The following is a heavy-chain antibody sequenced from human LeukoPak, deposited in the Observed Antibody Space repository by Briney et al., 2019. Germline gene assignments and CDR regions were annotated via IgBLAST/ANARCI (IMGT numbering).Heavy chain of an antibody. CDR3: ARDSGWPNDAFDI. V-gene: IGHV3-66*01. D-gene: IGHD6-19*01. Sequence: PGGSLRLSCAASGFTFSSYAMHWVRQAPGKGLEWVSVIYSSGSTYYADSVKGRFTISRDNSKNTLYLQMNSLRAEDTAVYYCARDSGWPNDAFDIWGQGTMVTVSS. CDR2: IYSSGST. J-gene: IGHJ3*02. CDR1: GFTFSSYA.